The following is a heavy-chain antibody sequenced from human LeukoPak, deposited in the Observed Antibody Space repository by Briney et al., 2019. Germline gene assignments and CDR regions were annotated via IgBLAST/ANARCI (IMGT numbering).Heavy chain of an antibody. CDR3: ARGQKRSTYYDFWSGYYPPLYFDY. CDR1: GYTFNTYG. CDR2: MNPNSGNR. V-gene: IGHV1-8*02. J-gene: IGHJ4*02. Sequence: ASVKVSCKTSGYTFNTYGIAWVRQAPGQGLEWMGWMNPNSGNRGNAQKFQGRVTMTRNTSISTAYMELSSLRSEDTAVYYCARGQKRSTYYDFWSGYYPPLYFDYWGQGTLVTVSS. D-gene: IGHD3-3*01.